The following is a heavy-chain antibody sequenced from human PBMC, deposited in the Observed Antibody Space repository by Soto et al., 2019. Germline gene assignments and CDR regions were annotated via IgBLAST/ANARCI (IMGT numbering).Heavy chain of an antibody. CDR3: ERGGIH. Sequence: EVLLVESGGGSRQPGGSLRLSCVASGYTFNSHEMNWVRQAPGKGLEWISSISGSGTTNYAESVKGRFTISRDNAHKSLFLEMKDLRVEDTAVYYCERGGIHWGQGTLVTVSS. V-gene: IGHV3-48*03. D-gene: IGHD3-16*01. CDR2: ISGSGTT. CDR1: GYTFNSHE. J-gene: IGHJ4*02.